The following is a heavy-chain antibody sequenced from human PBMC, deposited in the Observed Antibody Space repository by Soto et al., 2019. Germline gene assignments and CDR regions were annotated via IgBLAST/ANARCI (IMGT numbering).Heavy chain of an antibody. D-gene: IGHD6-13*01. CDR3: AKGGRGSSWEDFQD. J-gene: IGHJ1*01. Sequence: EVQLLESGGGLVQPGGSQRLSCAASGLTFGSYSMTWVRQAPGKGLEWLSAISGSGTITNYAEFVKGRFTISRDNSKNTLYLQMNSLRAEDTAVYYCAKGGRGSSWEDFQDWGQGTLVTVSS. CDR2: ISGSGTIT. V-gene: IGHV3-23*01. CDR1: GLTFGSYS.